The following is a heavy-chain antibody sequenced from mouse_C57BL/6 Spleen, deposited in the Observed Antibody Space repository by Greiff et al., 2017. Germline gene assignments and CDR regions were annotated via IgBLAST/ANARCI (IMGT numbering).Heavy chain of an antibody. Sequence: EVKLVESGGGLVKPGGSLKLSCAASGFTFSDYGMHWVRQAPEQGLEWVAYISSGSSTIYYADTVKGRFTISRDNAKNTLFLQMTSLRSEDTAMYYCARDYAWFAYWGQGTLVTVSA. D-gene: IGHD2-4*01. V-gene: IGHV5-17*01. CDR2: ISSGSSTI. CDR1: GFTFSDYG. CDR3: ARDYAWFAY. J-gene: IGHJ3*01.